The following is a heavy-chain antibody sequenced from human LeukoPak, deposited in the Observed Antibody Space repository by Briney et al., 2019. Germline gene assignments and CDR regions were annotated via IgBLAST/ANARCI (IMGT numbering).Heavy chain of an antibody. J-gene: IGHJ5*02. CDR2: ISGSGGST. V-gene: IGHV3-23*01. CDR3: ARAGGNSGYNSQFNWFDT. D-gene: IGHD5-12*01. CDR1: GFTFSSYA. Sequence: PGGSLRLSCAASGFTFSSYAMSWVRQAPGKGLEWVSAISGSGGSTYYADSVKGRFTISRDNAKNSLYLQMNSLRAEDAAVYYCARAGGNSGYNSQFNWFDTWGQGTLVTVSS.